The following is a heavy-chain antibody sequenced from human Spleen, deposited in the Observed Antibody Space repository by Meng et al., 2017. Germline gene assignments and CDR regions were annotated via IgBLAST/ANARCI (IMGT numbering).Heavy chain of an antibody. V-gene: IGHV4-31*03. Sequence: QVQRQESGPGLVNPSQTLSLTCTVSGGSITSGRYFWTWIRQLPGKGLEWIGYIYYSGSSYYNPSLKNRATISVDTSMNQFSLKLSSVTAADTAVYYCARVVVSTIQGNWFDPWGQGTLVTVSS. CDR2: IYYSGSS. CDR1: GGSITSGRYF. J-gene: IGHJ5*02. CDR3: ARVVVSTIQGNWFDP. D-gene: IGHD5/OR15-5a*01.